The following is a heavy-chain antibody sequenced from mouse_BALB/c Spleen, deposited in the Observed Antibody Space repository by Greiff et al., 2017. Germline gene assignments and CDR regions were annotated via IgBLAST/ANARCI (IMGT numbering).Heavy chain of an antibody. CDR3: AGGYGDFDY. V-gene: IGHV3-5*02. J-gene: IGHJ2*01. CDR2: IYYSGTI. D-gene: IGHD2-2*01. Sequence: EVKLMESGPGLVKPSQTVSLTCTVTGISITTGNYRWSWIRQFPGNKLEWIGYIYYSGTITYNPSLTSRTTITRDTSKNQFFLEMNSLTAEDTATYYCAGGYGDFDYWGQGTTLTVSA. CDR1: GISITTGNYR.